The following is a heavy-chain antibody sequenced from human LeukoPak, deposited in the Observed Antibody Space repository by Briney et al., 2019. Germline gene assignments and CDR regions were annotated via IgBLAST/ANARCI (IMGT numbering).Heavy chain of an antibody. D-gene: IGHD1-26*01. V-gene: IGHV3-48*03. CDR3: ARDPVGATTPDC. J-gene: IGHJ4*02. Sequence: QPGGSLRLSRAASGFTFSSYEMNWVRQAPGKGLEWVSYISSSGSIIYYADFVKGRFTISRDNAKNSLYLQMNSLRAEDTAVYYCARDPVGATTPDCWGQGALVTVSS. CDR2: ISSSGSII. CDR1: GFTFSSYE.